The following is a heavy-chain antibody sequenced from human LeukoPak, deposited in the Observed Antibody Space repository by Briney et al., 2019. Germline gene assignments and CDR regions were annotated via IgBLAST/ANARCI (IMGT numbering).Heavy chain of an antibody. J-gene: IGHJ5*02. CDR1: GFTFSSYA. CDR2: INHSGST. Sequence: GSLRLSCAASGFTFSSYAMSWVRQPPGQGLEWIGEINHSGSTNYNPSLKSRVTTSVDTSKNQFSLKLSSVTAADTAVYYCARRFGTMVRGVWAWFDPWGQGTLVTVSS. D-gene: IGHD3-10*01. CDR3: ARRFGTMVRGVWAWFDP. V-gene: IGHV4-34*01.